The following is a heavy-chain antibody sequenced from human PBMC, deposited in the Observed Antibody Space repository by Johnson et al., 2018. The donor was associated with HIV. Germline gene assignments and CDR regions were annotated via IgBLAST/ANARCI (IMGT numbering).Heavy chain of an antibody. CDR1: GFTFSSYA. CDR3: PVDTEAFDI. V-gene: IGHV3-30-3*01. Sequence: QVQLLESGGGVVQPGVSLRLSCAASGFTFSSYAMHWVRQAPGKGLEWVAVISYDGSNKYYADSVKGRFTISRDSSKNMLYLQMNSLRAEDTAVYYCPVDTEAFDIWGQGTMVTVSS. J-gene: IGHJ3*02. CDR2: ISYDGSNK. D-gene: IGHD1-14*01.